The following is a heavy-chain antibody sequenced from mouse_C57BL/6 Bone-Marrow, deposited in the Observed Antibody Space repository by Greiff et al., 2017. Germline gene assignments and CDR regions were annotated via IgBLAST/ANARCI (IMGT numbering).Heavy chain of an antibody. V-gene: IGHV1-85*01. CDR1: GYTFTSYD. CDR2: IYPRDGST. Sequence: QVQLQPSGPELVKPGASVKLSCKASGYTFTSYDINWVKQRPGPGLEWIGWIYPRDGSTKYNEKFKGKATFTVDTSSSTAYMELHSLPSEDSAVYFCARLEFDGSSGDWYFDVWGTGTTVTVSS. D-gene: IGHD1-1*01. CDR3: ARLEFDGSSGDWYFDV. J-gene: IGHJ1*03.